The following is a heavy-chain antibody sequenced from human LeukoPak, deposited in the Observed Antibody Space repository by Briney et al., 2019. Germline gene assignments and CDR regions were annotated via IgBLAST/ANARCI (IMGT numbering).Heavy chain of an antibody. CDR2: ISAYNGNT. CDR1: GYTFSSYG. J-gene: IGHJ4*02. CDR3: ARGTPYVRANY. D-gene: IGHD3-16*01. Sequence: ASVKVSCKASGYTFSSYGISWVRQAPGQGLEWMGWISAYNGNTNYAQKLQGRVTMTAHTSTSTAYLELRSLRSDDTAVYYCARGTPYVRANYWGQGTLVTVSS. V-gene: IGHV1-18*01.